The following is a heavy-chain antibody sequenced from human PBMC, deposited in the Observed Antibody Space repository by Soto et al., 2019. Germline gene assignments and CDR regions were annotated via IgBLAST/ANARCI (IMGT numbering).Heavy chain of an antibody. J-gene: IGHJ4*02. CDR2: IYSGGST. CDR3: ARDPSTSWIPFDF. D-gene: IGHD6-13*01. CDR1: GFTVSSNY. Sequence: PGGSLRLSCAASGFTVSSNYMSWVRQAPGKGLEWVSVIYSGGSTYYADSVKGRFTISRDNSKNTLYLQMNSLRAEDTAVYYCARDPSTSWIPFDFWGQGILVTVSS. V-gene: IGHV3-53*01.